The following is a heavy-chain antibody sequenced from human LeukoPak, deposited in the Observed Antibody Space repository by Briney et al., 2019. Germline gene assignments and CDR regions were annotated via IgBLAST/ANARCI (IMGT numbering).Heavy chain of an antibody. V-gene: IGHV4-59*03. CDR2: VFYNGST. CDR3: AILLAGVSNGYDNAFDI. CDR1: GGSISDYF. J-gene: IGHJ3*02. D-gene: IGHD3-22*01. Sequence: PSETLSLTCTVSGGSISDYFWSWIRQPPGKGLEWVGYVFYNGSTNYNPSLKSRVTISIDTSRIRFSLRLSSVTAADTAVYYCAILLAGVSNGYDNAFDIWGQGTTVTVSS.